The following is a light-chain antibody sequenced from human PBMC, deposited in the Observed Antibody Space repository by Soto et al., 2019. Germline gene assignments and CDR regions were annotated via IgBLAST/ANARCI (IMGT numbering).Light chain of an antibody. Sequence: IALTQSPGTLSLSPGERATLSCRASQSVSSYLAWYQQKPGQAPRLLIYDASNRATGIPARFSGSGSGTDFTLTISSLEPEDFAVYYCQQRSNWPPITCGQGTRLEIK. V-gene: IGKV3-11*01. J-gene: IGKJ5*01. CDR2: DAS. CDR3: QQRSNWPPIT. CDR1: QSVSSY.